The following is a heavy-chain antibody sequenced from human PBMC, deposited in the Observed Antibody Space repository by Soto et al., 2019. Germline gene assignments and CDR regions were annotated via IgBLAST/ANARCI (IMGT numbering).Heavy chain of an antibody. CDR2: IYYSGST. Sequence: SETLSLTCTVSGGSINSYYWSWIRQPPGKGLEWIGYIYYSGSTKYNPSLKSRVTIPKDTSKNQFSLKLSSVTAADTAMYYCGKDAGGRGNGAFDIWGQGTMVTVSS. J-gene: IGHJ3*02. CDR3: GKDAGGRGNGAFDI. D-gene: IGHD3-16*01. CDR1: GGSINSYY. V-gene: IGHV4-59*01.